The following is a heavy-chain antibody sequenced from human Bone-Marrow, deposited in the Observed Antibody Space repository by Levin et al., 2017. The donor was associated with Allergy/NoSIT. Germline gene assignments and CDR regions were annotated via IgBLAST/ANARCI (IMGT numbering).Heavy chain of an antibody. V-gene: IGHV3-23*01. D-gene: IGHD4-23*01. Sequence: PGGSLRLSCAASGFTFSTYVMNWVRQAPGKGLEWVSSISGSADSTYYADSVKGRFTISRDNSRNTVYLQMNSLRAEDTAVYYCARRGADGGGAFDVWGQGTMVTVSS. CDR2: ISGSADST. CDR3: ARRGADGGGAFDV. CDR1: GFTFSTYV. J-gene: IGHJ3*01.